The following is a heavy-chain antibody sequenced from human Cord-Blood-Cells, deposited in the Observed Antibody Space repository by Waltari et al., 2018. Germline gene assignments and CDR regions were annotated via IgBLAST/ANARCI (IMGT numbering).Heavy chain of an antibody. CDR2: IYHSGST. CDR3: ARARSSGYYYFDY. Sequence: QVQLQESGPGLVKPSETLSLTCAVSGYSISSGSYWGWFRQPPGKGLEWIGSIYHSGSTYYNPSLKSRVTISVDTSKNQFSLKLSSVTAADTAVYYCARARSSGYYYFDYWGQGTLVTVSS. CDR1: GYSISSGSY. D-gene: IGHD3-22*01. V-gene: IGHV4-38-2*01. J-gene: IGHJ4*02.